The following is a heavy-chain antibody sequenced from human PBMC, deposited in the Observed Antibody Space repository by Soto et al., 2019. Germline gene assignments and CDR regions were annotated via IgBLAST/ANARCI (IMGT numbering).Heavy chain of an antibody. V-gene: IGHV1-69*12. CDR3: ARGRGALWLQPFDY. Sequence: QVQLVQSGAEVKKPGSSVKVSCKASGGTFSSYAISWVRQAPGQVLEWMGGIIPIFGTANYAQKFQGRVTITADESTSTAYMELSSLRSEDTAVYYCARGRGALWLQPFDYWGQGTLVTVSS. J-gene: IGHJ4*02. D-gene: IGHD5-18*01. CDR2: IIPIFGTA. CDR1: GGTFSSYA.